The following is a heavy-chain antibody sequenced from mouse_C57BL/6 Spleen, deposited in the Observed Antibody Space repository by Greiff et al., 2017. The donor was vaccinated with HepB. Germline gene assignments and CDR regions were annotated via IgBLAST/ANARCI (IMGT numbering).Heavy chain of an antibody. CDR3: ARSDDYDGWFAY. D-gene: IGHD2-4*01. Sequence: VKLMESGPGLVAPSQSLSITCTVSGFSFTSYGVHWVRQPPGKGLEWLVVIWSDGSTTYNSALKSRLSISKDNSKSQVFLKMNSLQTDDTAMYYCARSDDYDGWFAYWGQGTLVTVSA. CDR2: IWSDGST. J-gene: IGHJ3*01. CDR1: GFSFTSYG. V-gene: IGHV2-6*03.